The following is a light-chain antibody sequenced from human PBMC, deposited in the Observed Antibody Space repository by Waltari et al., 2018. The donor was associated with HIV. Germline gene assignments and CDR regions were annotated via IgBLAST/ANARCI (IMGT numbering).Light chain of an antibody. V-gene: IGKV4-1*01. J-gene: IGKJ4*01. Sequence: DFVMTQSPDSLDVSLGERATINCPSRPSVLYSATKKNSLAWYQQKPGQPPTLLISWASTRESGVPARFSGSGSGTDFTLTINNLQAEDVAVYYCQQYYTTPLSFGGGTKVEIK. CDR2: WAS. CDR3: QQYYTTPLS. CDR1: PSVLYSATKKNS.